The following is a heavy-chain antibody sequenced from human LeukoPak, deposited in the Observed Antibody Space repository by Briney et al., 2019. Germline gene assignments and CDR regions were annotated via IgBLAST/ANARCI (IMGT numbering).Heavy chain of an antibody. J-gene: IGHJ4*02. CDR1: GFTFSSYG. D-gene: IGHD2-2*01. V-gene: IGHV3-30*18. CDR2: ISYDGSNK. Sequence: GGSLRLSCAASGFTFSSYGMHWVRQAPGKGLEWVAVISYDGSNKYYADSVKGRFTISRDNSKNTLYLQMNSLRAEDTAVYYCAKSPSTGVVVPAVIQLYFDYWGQGTLVTVSS. CDR3: AKSPSTGVVVPAVIQLYFDY.